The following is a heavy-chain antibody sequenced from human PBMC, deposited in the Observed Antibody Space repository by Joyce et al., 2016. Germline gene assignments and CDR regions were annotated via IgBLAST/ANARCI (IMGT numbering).Heavy chain of an antibody. CDR3: ASARGAMGFFDF. J-gene: IGHJ4*02. V-gene: IGHV3-53*01. CDR1: GFSVSSNY. Sequence: EVQLVESGGGLIQPGGSLRLSCAVSGFSVSSNYMSWVRQTPGRGRESVALSDSGMTYHADSVKDRFTISRDNSKNTLDLQMNSLRAEDTALYYCASARGAMGFFDFWGQGTLVTVSS. D-gene: IGHD3-16*01. CDR2: SDSGMT.